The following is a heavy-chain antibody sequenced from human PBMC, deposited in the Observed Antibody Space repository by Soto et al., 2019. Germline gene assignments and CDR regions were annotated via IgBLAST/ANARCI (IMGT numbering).Heavy chain of an antibody. CDR2: VSAYRDHP. Sequence: QVQVVQSGAEVKEPGASVKVSCKASGYTFTNYGISWVRQGPGQGLEWMGWVSAYRDHPVYAQNFQGRVTMTTDTSTATANMELRSLRSDDTAVYYCARDWYCRGGSCYDVFDVWGQGTMVTVSS. V-gene: IGHV1-18*01. CDR3: ARDWYCRGGSCYDVFDV. J-gene: IGHJ3*01. CDR1: GYTFTNYG. D-gene: IGHD2-15*01.